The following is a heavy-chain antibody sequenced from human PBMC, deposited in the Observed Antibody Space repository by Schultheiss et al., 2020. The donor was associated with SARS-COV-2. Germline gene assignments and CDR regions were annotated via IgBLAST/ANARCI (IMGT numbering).Heavy chain of an antibody. D-gene: IGHD6-19*01. V-gene: IGHV3-30*18. CDR2: ISYDGSNK. CDR3: AKDMAVAANDAFDI. CDR1: GFTFSSYG. Sequence: GESLKISCAASGFTFSSYGMHWVRQAPGKGLEWVAVISYDGSNKYYADSVKGRFTISRDNSKNTLYLQMNSLRAEDTAVYYCAKDMAVAANDAFDIWGQGTMVTVSS. J-gene: IGHJ3*02.